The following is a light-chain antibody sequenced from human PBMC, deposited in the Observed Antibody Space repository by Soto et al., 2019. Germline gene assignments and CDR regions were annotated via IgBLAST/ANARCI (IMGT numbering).Light chain of an antibody. J-gene: IGKJ5*01. CDR3: KQLNKYPLT. Sequence: AIQLTQSPSSLSASVGDRVTITCRASQGISSALAWYQQRPGQAPKLLIYDASSLENGVPSRFSGGGSGTNFTLTISSLQPGDFATYYCKQLNKYPLTFGQGTRLEIK. CDR1: QGISSA. V-gene: IGKV1D-13*01. CDR2: DAS.